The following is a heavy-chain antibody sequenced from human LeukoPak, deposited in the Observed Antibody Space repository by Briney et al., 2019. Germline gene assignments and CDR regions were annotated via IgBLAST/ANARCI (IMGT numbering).Heavy chain of an antibody. J-gene: IGHJ4*02. CDR1: GGTFSSYA. CDR3: ARVRSAYCSSTSCPFDY. D-gene: IGHD2-2*01. CDR2: IIPIFGTA. V-gene: IGHV1-69*05. Sequence: SVKVSCKASGGTFSSYAISWGRQAPGQGLEWMGGIIPIFGTANYAQKFQGRVTITTDESTSTAYMELSSLRSEDTAVYYCARVRSAYCSSTSCPFDYWGQGTLVTVSS.